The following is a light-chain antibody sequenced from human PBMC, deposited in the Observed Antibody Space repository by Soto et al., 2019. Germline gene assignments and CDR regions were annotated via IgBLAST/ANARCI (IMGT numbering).Light chain of an antibody. CDR1: QSVSSSY. CDR3: QQYNT. V-gene: IGKV3-20*01. CDR2: GAS. J-gene: IGKJ1*01. Sequence: EIVVTQSPGTLSLSPVERATLSCRASQSVSSSYLAWYQQKPGQAPRLLIYGASSRATGIPDRFSGSGSGTDFTLTISRLEPEDFAVYYCQQYNTFGQGSKVDIK.